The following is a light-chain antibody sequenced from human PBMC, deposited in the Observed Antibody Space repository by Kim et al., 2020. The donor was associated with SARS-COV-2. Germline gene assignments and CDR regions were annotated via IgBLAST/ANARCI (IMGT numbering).Light chain of an antibody. V-gene: IGLV4-69*01. CDR2: VNSDGSH. CDR3: QTSDTGIHV. CDR1: SGHSSYA. J-gene: IGLJ1*01. Sequence: QPVLTQSPSASASLGASVKLTCTLSSGHSSYAIAWHQQQPEKGPRYLMRVNSDGSHSRGDGIPDRFSGSSSGAERYLSISSLQSEDEADSYCQTSDTGIHVFGTGPKRTVL.